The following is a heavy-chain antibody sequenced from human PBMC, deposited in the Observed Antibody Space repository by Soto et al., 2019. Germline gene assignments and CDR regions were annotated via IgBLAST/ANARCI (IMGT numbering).Heavy chain of an antibody. V-gene: IGHV1-18*01. J-gene: IGHJ4*02. D-gene: IGHD1-26*01. CDR1: GYTFTSYG. Sequence: QVQLVQSGAEVKKPGASVKVSCKTCGYTFTSYGISWVRQAPGQGLEWMGWISAYNGNTNYAQKLQGRVTMTTDTFTSTAYMELRSLRSDDTAVYYSAIRTNRETDWEWGQGTLVTVSS. CDR2: ISAYNGNT. CDR3: AIRTNRETDWE.